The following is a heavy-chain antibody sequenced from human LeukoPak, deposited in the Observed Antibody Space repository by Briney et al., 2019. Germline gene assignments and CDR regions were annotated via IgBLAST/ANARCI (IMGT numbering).Heavy chain of an antibody. CDR1: GYTFTGYY. CDR3: ARGRGITMVRGVVDY. Sequence: SVKVSCKASGYTFTGYYMHWVRQAPGQGLEWMGWINPNSGGTNYAQKFQGRVTMTRDTSISTAYMELSRLRSDDTAVYYCARGRGITMVRGVVDYWGQGTLVTVSS. CDR2: INPNSGGT. V-gene: IGHV1-2*02. J-gene: IGHJ4*02. D-gene: IGHD3-10*01.